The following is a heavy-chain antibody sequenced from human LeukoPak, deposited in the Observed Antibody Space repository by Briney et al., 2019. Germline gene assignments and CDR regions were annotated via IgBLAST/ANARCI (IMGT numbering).Heavy chain of an antibody. Sequence: PGGSLRLSCAASGFTFSNYSMNWVRQAPGKGLEWVSSISSRSTDLYHADSVKGRFTISRDNAKNSLFLQMNSLRAEDTTVYFCAKSTRAVMAMMDVWGKGTTVTVSS. D-gene: IGHD3-16*01. CDR3: AKSTRAVMAMMDV. V-gene: IGHV3-21*01. CDR2: ISSRSTDL. J-gene: IGHJ6*04. CDR1: GFTFSNYS.